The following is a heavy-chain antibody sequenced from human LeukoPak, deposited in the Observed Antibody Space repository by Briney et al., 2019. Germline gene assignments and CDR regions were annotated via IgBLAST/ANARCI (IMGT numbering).Heavy chain of an antibody. D-gene: IGHD3-22*01. CDR1: GDTFSTYA. CDR3: ARTRWYYHDSNGYMTYFDY. J-gene: IGHJ4*02. Sequence: SVKVSCKASGDTFSTYAISWVRQAPGQGLEWMGGIIPVYGTPNYAQKFQGGVTIIADQSTSTAYMELSSLRFEDTAVYYCARTRWYYHDSNGYMTYFDYWGQGTLVTVSS. V-gene: IGHV1-69*13. CDR2: IIPVYGTP.